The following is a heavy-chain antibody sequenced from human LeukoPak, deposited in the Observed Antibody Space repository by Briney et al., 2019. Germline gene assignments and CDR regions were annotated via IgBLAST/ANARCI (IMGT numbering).Heavy chain of an antibody. CDR1: GYTFTSYG. CDR3: ARPRVAGSLDY. D-gene: IGHD6-19*01. V-gene: IGHV1-18*01. CDR2: ISGYNAKT. Sequence: ASVKVSCKTSGYTFTSYGISWVRQAPGQGLEGMGWISGYNAKTNYLQKFQGRVTMTIDTSTTTVYMELRSLRSDDTAVYYCARPRVAGSLDYWGQGTLVTVSS. J-gene: IGHJ4*02.